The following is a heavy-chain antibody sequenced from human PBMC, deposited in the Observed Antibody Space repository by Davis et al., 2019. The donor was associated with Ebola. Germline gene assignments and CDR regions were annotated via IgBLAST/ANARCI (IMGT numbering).Heavy chain of an antibody. CDR2: IYYSGST. CDR1: GGSISSSSYY. V-gene: IGHV4-39*01. CDR3: ARHLTVTTLTVLSDDY. D-gene: IGHD4-17*01. J-gene: IGHJ4*02. Sequence: MPSETLSLTCTVSGGSISSSSYYWGWIRQPPGKGLEWIGSIYYSGSTYYNPSLKSRVTISVDTSKNQFSLKLSSVTAADTAVYYCARHLTVTTLTVLSDDYWGQGTLVTVSS.